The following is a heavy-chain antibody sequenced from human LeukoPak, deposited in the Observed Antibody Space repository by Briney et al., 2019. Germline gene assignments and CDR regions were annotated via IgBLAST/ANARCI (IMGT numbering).Heavy chain of an antibody. J-gene: IGHJ3*02. CDR1: GFTFSDYY. CDR2: ISSSGSTI. Sequence: PGGSLRLSCAASGFTFSDYYMSWIRQAPGKGLEWVSYISSSGSTIYYADSVKGRFTISRDNAKNSLYLQMNSLRAEDTAVYYCARDGTAAALTVDAFDIWGPGTMVTVSS. CDR3: ARDGTAAALTVDAFDI. V-gene: IGHV3-11*04. D-gene: IGHD6-13*01.